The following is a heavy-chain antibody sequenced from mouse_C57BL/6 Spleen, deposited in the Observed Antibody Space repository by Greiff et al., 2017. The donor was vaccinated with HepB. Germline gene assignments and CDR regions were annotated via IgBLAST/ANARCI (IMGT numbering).Heavy chain of an antibody. CDR3: VREISDGYYLYYAMDY. Sequence: EVQLVESGGGLVQPKGSLKLSCAASGFTFNTYAMHWVRQAPGKGLEWVARIRSKSSNYATYYADSVKDRFTISRDDSQSMLYLQMNNLKTEDTAMYYCVREISDGYYLYYAMDYWGQGTSVTVSS. CDR1: GFTFNTYA. J-gene: IGHJ4*01. CDR2: IRSKSSNYAT. D-gene: IGHD2-3*01. V-gene: IGHV10-3*01.